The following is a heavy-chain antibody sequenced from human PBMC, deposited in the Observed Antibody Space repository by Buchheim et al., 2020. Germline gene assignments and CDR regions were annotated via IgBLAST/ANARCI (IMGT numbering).Heavy chain of an antibody. CDR2: VYRSGDT. CDR1: GGSIPSENW. CDR3: ARKNWKETTYYFDS. Sequence: QVQLQESGPGLVKPSGTLSLTCSVSGGSIPSENWWTWVRQPPGKGLEWIGEVYRSGDTNYSPSLKSRVTMSVDESKKQFSLNLISVTAADTAVYYCARKNWKETTYYFDSWGQGTL. V-gene: IGHV4-4*02. D-gene: IGHD1-1*01. J-gene: IGHJ4*02.